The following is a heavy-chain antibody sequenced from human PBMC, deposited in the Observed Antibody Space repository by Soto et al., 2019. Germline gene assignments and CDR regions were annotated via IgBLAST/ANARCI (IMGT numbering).Heavy chain of an antibody. CDR3: ERGQGIYVRFDS. CDR1: GGSISSSSYY. V-gene: IGHV4-39*07. Sequence: SETLSLTCTVSGGSISSSSYYWGWIRQPPGKGLEWIGSIYYSGSTYYNPFLKSRVTISVDTSKNQFSLHLSSVTTADTAMYLRERGQGIYVRFDSWGQGPLVTVSS. CDR2: IYYSGST. J-gene: IGHJ4*02. D-gene: IGHD3-10*02.